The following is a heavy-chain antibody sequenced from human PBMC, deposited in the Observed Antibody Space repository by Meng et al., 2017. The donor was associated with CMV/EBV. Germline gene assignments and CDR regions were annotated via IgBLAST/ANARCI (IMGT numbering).Heavy chain of an antibody. CDR2: IRNKANSYTT. CDR1: GFSFTGHY. J-gene: IGHJ5*02. D-gene: IGHD2-21*01. V-gene: IGHV3-72*01. CDR3: ARVWRGRWFAP. Sequence: CAASGFSFTGHYMDWVRLAPGKGLEWVGRIRNKANSYTTEYAASVKGRFTILRDDSKNSVYLQMNSLKTEDTAVYYCARVWRGRWFAPWGQGTLVTVSS.